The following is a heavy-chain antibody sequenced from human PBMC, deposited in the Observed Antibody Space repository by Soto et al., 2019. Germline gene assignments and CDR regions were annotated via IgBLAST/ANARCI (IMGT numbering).Heavy chain of an antibody. CDR3: ARAQYSSSWYGYYYYGMDV. D-gene: IGHD6-13*01. V-gene: IGHV1-8*01. Sequence: ASVQVSCKASAYTFTSYDINWVRQATGQGLEWMGWMNPNSGNTGYAQKFQGRVTMTRDTSTSTVYMELSSLRSEDTAVYYCARAQYSSSWYGYYYYGMDVWGQGTTVTVSS. J-gene: IGHJ6*02. CDR2: MNPNSGNT. CDR1: AYTFTSYD.